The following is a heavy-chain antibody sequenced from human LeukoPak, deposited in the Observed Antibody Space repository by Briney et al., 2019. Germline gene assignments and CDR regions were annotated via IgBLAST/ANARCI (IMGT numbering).Heavy chain of an antibody. J-gene: IGHJ6*02. CDR2: IRDSGRVT. CDR1: GFSFTIYS. Sequence: GGSLRLSCAASGFSFTIYSMNWVRQAPGEGLEWVSFIRDSGRVTYYAASVKGRFTISRDTATTSLYLQMNSLRAEDTAVYYCGRDRRQIYYGVDVWGQGTTVTVSS. V-gene: IGHV3-48*01. CDR3: GRDRRQIYYGVDV.